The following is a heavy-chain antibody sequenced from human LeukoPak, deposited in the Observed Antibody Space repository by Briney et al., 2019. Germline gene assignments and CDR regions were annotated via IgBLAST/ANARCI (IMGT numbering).Heavy chain of an antibody. CDR1: GFTFSSYG. J-gene: IGHJ4*02. V-gene: IGHV3-30*02. D-gene: IGHD2-15*01. Sequence: GGSLRLSCAASGFTFSSYGMHWVRQAPGKGLEWVAFIRYDGSNKYYADSVKGRFTISRDNSKNTLYLQMNSLRVEDTAVYYCVPLKGDIAVVVYWGQRTLVTVSS. CDR2: IRYDGSNK. CDR3: VPLKGDIAVVVY.